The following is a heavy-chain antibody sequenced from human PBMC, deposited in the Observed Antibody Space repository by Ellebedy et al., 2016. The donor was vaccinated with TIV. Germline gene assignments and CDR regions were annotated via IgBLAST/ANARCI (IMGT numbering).Heavy chain of an antibody. J-gene: IGHJ4*02. D-gene: IGHD1-14*01. Sequence: PEGSLRLSCQGSAYSFINYWIVWVRQMPGRGLEWMGIIDLSDSDTRYSPSFQGQVTISADRSVTTAYLHFNSLKPSDTAVYYCAKLGHRATPDDSWGQGTLVTVSS. V-gene: IGHV5-51*01. CDR1: AYSFINYW. CDR2: IDLSDSDT. CDR3: AKLGHRATPDDS.